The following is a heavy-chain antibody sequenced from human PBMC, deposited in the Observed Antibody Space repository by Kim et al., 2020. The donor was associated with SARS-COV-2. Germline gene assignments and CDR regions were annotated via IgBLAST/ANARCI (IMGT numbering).Heavy chain of an antibody. CDR3: ARDGEWQQLVEGDY. Sequence: AQKFQGRVTMTRDTSISTAYMELSRLRSDDTAVYYCARDGEWQQLVEGDYWGQGTLVTVSS. V-gene: IGHV1-2*02. J-gene: IGHJ4*02. D-gene: IGHD6-13*01.